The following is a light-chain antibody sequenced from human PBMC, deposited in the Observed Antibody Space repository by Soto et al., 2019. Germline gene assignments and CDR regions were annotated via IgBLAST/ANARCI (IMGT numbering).Light chain of an antibody. CDR2: ATS. CDR1: QSVSNRY. CDR3: QQYNNWPPET. V-gene: IGKV3-15*01. Sequence: DIVLTQSPVTLSLSPGERATLSCSASQSVSNRYLAWYQQKPGQAPRLLIYATSTRATGIPARFSGSGSGTEFTLTISSLQSEDFAVYYCQQYNNWPPETCGQGTKVDIK. J-gene: IGKJ1*01.